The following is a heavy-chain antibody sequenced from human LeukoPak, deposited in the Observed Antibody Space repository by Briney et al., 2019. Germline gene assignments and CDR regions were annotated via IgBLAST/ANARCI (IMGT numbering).Heavy chain of an antibody. CDR3: ARGGYGDYSSYYYGMDV. CDR2: ISYDGSNK. CDR1: GFAFSSYA. D-gene: IGHD4-17*01. V-gene: IGHV3-30-3*01. J-gene: IGHJ6*02. Sequence: GGSLRPSCAASGFAFSSYAMHWVRQAPGKGLEWVAVISYDGSNKYYADSVKGRFTISRDNSKNTLYLQMSSLRAEDTAVYYCARGGYGDYSSYYYGMDVWGQGTTVTVSS.